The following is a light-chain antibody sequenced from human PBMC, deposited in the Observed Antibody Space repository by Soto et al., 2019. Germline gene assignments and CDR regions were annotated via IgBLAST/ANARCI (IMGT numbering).Light chain of an antibody. J-gene: IGKJ3*01. V-gene: IGKV3-15*01. CDR3: QQYNNWPPGAT. CDR2: YTS. Sequence: DIVMTQSPATLSLSPGDRATLSCWASLTVSTNLAWYQQKPGQAPRLLIYYTSTRATGIPARFSGSGSAKEFTLTISSLQPEDSAVYYFQQYNNWPPGATFGPGTKV. CDR1: LTVSTN.